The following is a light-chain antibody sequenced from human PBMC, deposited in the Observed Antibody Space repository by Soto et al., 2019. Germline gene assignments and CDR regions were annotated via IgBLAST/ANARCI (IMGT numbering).Light chain of an antibody. V-gene: IGKV3-11*01. Sequence: EIVLTQSTATLSLSPGERATLSCRASQSVSSYLAWYQQKPGQAPRLLIYDASNRATGIPTRFSGSGSGTDFTLTISSLEPEDYAVYYCQQRSNGPPYTFGEGTKLEIK. J-gene: IGKJ2*01. CDR2: DAS. CDR1: QSVSSY. CDR3: QQRSNGPPYT.